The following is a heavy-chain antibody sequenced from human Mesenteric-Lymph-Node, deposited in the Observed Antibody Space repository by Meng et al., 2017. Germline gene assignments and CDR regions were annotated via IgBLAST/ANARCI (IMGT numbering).Heavy chain of an antibody. CDR1: GFRFSNYA. Sequence: GESLKISCAASGFRFSNYAMYWVRQAPGEGLEWVSTISGSGGSTYYADTVKGRFTTSRDNSKSTMYLQMNSLRAEDTAVYYCARDRAAGGGDWGQGTLVTVSS. V-gene: IGHV3-23*01. CDR2: ISGSGGST. CDR3: ARDRAAGGGD. D-gene: IGHD6-25*01. J-gene: IGHJ4*02.